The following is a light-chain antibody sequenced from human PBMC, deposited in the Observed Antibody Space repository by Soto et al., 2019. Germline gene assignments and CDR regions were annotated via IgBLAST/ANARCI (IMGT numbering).Light chain of an antibody. CDR3: QQCYITPLT. CDR1: QSVLYSSNNKNY. Sequence: DIVMTQSPDSLAVSLGETATINCKSSQSVLYSSNNKNYLAWYQQKPVQPPKLLIYWASTRESGVPDRFSGSGSGTDFTLTISSLQAEDVAVYYCQQCYITPLTFGVGTKVEIK. V-gene: IGKV4-1*01. J-gene: IGKJ4*01. CDR2: WAS.